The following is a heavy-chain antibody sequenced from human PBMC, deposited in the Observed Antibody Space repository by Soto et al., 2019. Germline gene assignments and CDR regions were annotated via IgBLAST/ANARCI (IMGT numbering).Heavy chain of an antibody. CDR3: AKVGYGDYYFDY. J-gene: IGHJ4*02. Sequence: SLRLSCAASGFTFSSYAMSWVRQAPGKGLEWVSAISGSGGSTYYADSVKGRFTISRDNSKNTLYLQMNSLRAEDTAVYYCAKVGYGDYYFDYWGQGTLVTVSS. V-gene: IGHV3-23*01. CDR2: ISGSGGST. CDR1: GFTFSSYA. D-gene: IGHD4-17*01.